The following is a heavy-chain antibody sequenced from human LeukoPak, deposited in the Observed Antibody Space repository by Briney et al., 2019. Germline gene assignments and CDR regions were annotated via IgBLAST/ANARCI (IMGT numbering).Heavy chain of an antibody. Sequence: SETLSLTCAVYGGSFSGYSWSWIRQPPGKGLEWIGDINHGGSTNYNPSLKSRVTISVDTSKNQFSLKLSSVTAADTAVYYCAGGGREIAVVFDYWGQGTLVTVSS. J-gene: IGHJ4*02. CDR3: AGGGREIAVVFDY. D-gene: IGHD6-19*01. CDR2: INHGGST. CDR1: GGSFSGYS. V-gene: IGHV4-34*01.